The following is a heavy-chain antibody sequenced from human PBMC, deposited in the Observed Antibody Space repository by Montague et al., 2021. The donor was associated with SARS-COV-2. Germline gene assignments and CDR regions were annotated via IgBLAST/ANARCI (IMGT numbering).Heavy chain of an antibody. CDR3: ARGQVPIFGVLIMLPAAGALDI. J-gene: IGHJ3*02. V-gene: IGHV4-34*01. Sequence: SETLSLTCAVYDGSFSGYYWSWIRQPPGKGLEWIGEINHSGSTSYNPSLKSRVTISVDTSKNQFSLKLNSVSAADTAVYYCARGQVPIFGVLIMLPAAGALDIWGQGTMVTVSS. D-gene: IGHD3-3*02. CDR2: INHSGST. CDR1: DGSFSGYY.